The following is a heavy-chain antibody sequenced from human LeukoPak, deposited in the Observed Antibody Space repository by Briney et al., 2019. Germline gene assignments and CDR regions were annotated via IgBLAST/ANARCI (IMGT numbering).Heavy chain of an antibody. D-gene: IGHD4-23*01. CDR1: GYTFTGYY. CDR3: AREHYGGNSNYYGMDV. V-gene: IGHV1-2*02. CDR2: INPNSGGT. Sequence: ASVKVSCKASGYTFTGYYMHWARQAPGQGLEWMGWINPNSGGTNYAQKFQGRVTMTRDTSISTAYMELSRLRSDDTAVYYCAREHYGGNSNYYGMDVWGQGTTVTVSS. J-gene: IGHJ6*02.